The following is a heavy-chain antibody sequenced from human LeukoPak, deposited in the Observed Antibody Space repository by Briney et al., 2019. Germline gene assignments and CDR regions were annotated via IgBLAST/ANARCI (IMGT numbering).Heavy chain of an antibody. CDR3: ARQGVAPAAPDAFDI. D-gene: IGHD2-2*01. Sequence: GGSLRLSCAASGFTFSSYWMHWVRHAPGKGLVWVSRINSDGSSTSYADSVKGRFTISRDNAKNTLYLQMNSLRAEDTAVYYCARQGVAPAAPDAFDIWGQGTMVTVSS. CDR1: GFTFSSYW. J-gene: IGHJ3*02. V-gene: IGHV3-74*01. CDR2: INSDGSST.